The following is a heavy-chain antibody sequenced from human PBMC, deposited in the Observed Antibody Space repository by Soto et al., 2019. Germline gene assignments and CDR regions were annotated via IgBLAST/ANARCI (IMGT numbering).Heavy chain of an antibody. J-gene: IGHJ4*02. CDR3: ARGVGRSSWTSFDS. CDR2: IYTSENT. D-gene: IGHD6-13*01. V-gene: IGHV4-4*07. Sequence: PSETLSLTXTVSGGSISSDYWSWIRQPAGKGLEWIGRIYTSENTHYNPSLRSRVSMSLDTSKNQLSLNLSSVTAADTAVYYCARGVGRSSWTSFDSWGQGTLVTVSS. CDR1: GGSISSDY.